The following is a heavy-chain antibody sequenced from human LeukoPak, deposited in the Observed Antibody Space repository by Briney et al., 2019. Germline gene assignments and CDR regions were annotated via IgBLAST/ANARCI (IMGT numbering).Heavy chain of an antibody. CDR3: ARVSCSGGSCYSIDF. CDR1: GYTFTSYY. Sequence: ASVKVSCKTSGYTFTSYYMSWVRQAPGQGLEWMGIINPSGGRTSYAQKFQGRVTMTRDTSTSTVYMELSGLRSEDTAVYYCARVSCSGGSCYSIDFWGQGTLVTVSS. V-gene: IGHV1-46*01. J-gene: IGHJ4*02. CDR2: INPSGGRT. D-gene: IGHD2-15*01.